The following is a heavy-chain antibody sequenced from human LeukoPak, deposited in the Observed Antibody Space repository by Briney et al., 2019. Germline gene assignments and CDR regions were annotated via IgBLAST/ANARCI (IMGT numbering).Heavy chain of an antibody. CDR2: ISSSSSYI. CDR1: GFTFSSYS. CDR3: ARTSGSYRNFDY. D-gene: IGHD1-26*01. V-gene: IGHV3-21*01. J-gene: IGHJ4*02. Sequence: GGSLRLSCAASGFTFSSYSMNWVRQAPGKGLEWVSSISSSSSYIYYADSVKGRFTISRDNAKNSLYLQMNSLRAEDTAVYYCARTSGSYRNFDYWGQGTRVTVSS.